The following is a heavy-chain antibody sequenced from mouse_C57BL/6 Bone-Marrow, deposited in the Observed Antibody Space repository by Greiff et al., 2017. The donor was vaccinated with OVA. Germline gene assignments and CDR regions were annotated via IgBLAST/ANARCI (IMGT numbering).Heavy chain of an antibody. V-gene: IGHV5-9-1*02. Sequence: EVKVVESGEGLVKPGGSLKLSCAASGFTFSSYAMSWVRQTPEKRLEWVAYISSGGDYIYYADTVKGRFTISRDNARNTLYLQMSSLKSEDTAMYYCTRGGGYYYGSSPYWYFDVWGTGTTVTVSS. J-gene: IGHJ1*03. CDR1: GFTFSSYA. CDR2: ISSGGDYI. D-gene: IGHD1-1*01. CDR3: TRGGGYYYGSSPYWYFDV.